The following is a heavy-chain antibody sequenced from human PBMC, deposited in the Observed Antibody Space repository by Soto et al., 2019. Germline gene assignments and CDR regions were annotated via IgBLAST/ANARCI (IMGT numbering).Heavy chain of an antibody. Sequence: ASETLSLTCTVSGGSISSSSYYWGWIRQPPGKGLEWIGSIYYSGSTYYNPSLKSRPTISIDTSENQFSLKLTSVTAADTAVYFCAIGHDAYNVRYWCQGTLGTGSS. CDR1: GGSISSSSYY. V-gene: IGHV4-39*07. CDR3: AIGHDAYNVRY. CDR2: IYYSGST. J-gene: IGHJ4*02. D-gene: IGHD1-1*01.